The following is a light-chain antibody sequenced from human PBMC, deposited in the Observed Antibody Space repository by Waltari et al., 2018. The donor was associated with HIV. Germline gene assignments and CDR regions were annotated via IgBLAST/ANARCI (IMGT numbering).Light chain of an antibody. Sequence: QSALTNPASVSGSPGQSITISCTGSSSDVGTYKHGSWYQQHPGKAPRLIIYEVSKRPSGVSNRYSASKSGKTASLTVSGLRAEDEADYYCSSYAGSSTFVIFGGGTKLTVL. CDR2: EVS. V-gene: IGLV2-23*02. CDR1: SSDVGTYKH. J-gene: IGLJ2*01. CDR3: SSYAGSSTFVI.